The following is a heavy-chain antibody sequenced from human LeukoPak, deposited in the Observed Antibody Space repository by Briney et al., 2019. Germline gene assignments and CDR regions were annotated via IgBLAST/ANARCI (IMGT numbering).Heavy chain of an antibody. V-gene: IGHV3-23*01. D-gene: IGHD3-10*01. CDR2: ISGSGGST. J-gene: IGHJ4*02. CDR3: AKKAAGSYYDYNYADY. Sequence: GGSLRLSCAASGFTFSSYAMSWVRQAPGKGLEWVSAISGSGGSTYYADSVKGRFTISRDNSKNTLYLQMNSLRAEDTAVYYCAKKAAGSYYDYNYADYWGQGTLVTVSS. CDR1: GFTFSSYA.